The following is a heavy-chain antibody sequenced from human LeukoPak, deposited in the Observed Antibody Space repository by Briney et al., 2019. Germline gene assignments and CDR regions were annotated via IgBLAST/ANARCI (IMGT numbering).Heavy chain of an antibody. CDR2: INPHTGVT. CDR3: ARGTMVRGVIKDYSYYYYMDV. J-gene: IGHJ6*03. CDR1: GYTFTGYY. Sequence: ASVKVSCKASGYTFTGYYMHWVRQAPGQGLEWMGWINPHTGVTNYAQKFQGRVIMTKDTSISTAYMELSRLRADDTAVYFCARGTMVRGVIKDYSYYYYMDVWGRGTTVTISS. D-gene: IGHD3-10*01. V-gene: IGHV1-2*02.